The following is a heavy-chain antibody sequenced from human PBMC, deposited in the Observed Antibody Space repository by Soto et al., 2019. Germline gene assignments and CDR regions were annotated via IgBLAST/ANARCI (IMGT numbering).Heavy chain of an antibody. CDR2: SRDKANSFST. Sequence: EVKLVESGGGLVQPGGSLRLSCAVSGFTLSDYYIDWVRQAPGKGLEWLARSRDKANSFSTDYAASVKGRLSISRDDSESSVFLQMNSLRTEDTALYYCARTISYGAYDVWGQGRVVIVSS. V-gene: IGHV3-72*01. CDR3: ARTISYGAYDV. CDR1: GFTLSDYY. D-gene: IGHD3-10*01. J-gene: IGHJ3*01.